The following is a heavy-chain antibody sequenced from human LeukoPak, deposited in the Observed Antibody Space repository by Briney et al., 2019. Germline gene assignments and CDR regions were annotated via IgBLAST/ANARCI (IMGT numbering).Heavy chain of an antibody. V-gene: IGHV4-4*02. CDR1: GGSISSSNW. CDR2: IYHSGST. Sequence: SETLSLTCAVSGGSISSSNWWSWVRQPPGKGLEWIGEIYHSGSTNYNSSLKSRVTISVDKSKNQFSLKLSSVTAADTAVYYCARGGSGSGGYFDYWGQGTLVTVSS. J-gene: IGHJ4*02. CDR3: ARGGSGSGGYFDY. D-gene: IGHD3-10*01.